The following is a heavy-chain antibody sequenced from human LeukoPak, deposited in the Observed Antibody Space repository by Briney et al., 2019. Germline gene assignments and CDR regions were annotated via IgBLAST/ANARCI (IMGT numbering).Heavy chain of an antibody. CDR1: GFIFSSYA. Sequence: GGSLRLSCAASGFIFSSYAMNWGRQAPGKGLEWVSAISGSGDGTYYADSVKGRFTVSRDNSKNTLYLRMNNLRAEDSAVYYCAKGVGGYCSSTDCRAYDNWGQGTLVTVSS. D-gene: IGHD2-2*01. J-gene: IGHJ4*02. CDR3: AKGVGGYCSSTDCRAYDN. CDR2: ISGSGDGT. V-gene: IGHV3-23*01.